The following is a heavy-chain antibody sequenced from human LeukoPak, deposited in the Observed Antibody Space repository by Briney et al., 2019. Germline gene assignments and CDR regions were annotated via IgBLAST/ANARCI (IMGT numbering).Heavy chain of an antibody. Sequence: PSETLSLTCTVSGGSISSYYWSWLRQPAGKGLEGIGRIYTSGSTNYNPSLTSRVTMSVDTSKNQFSLKLSSVTAADTAVYYCARDALAGDWYFDYWGQGTLVTVSS. D-gene: IGHD3/OR15-3a*01. CDR3: ARDALAGDWYFDY. V-gene: IGHV4-4*07. CDR1: GGSISSYY. CDR2: IYTSGST. J-gene: IGHJ4*02.